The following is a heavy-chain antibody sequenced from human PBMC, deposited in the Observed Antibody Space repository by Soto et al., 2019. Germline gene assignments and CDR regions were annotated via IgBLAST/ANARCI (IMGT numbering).Heavy chain of an antibody. Sequence: GGSLRLSCAASGFTFSSYWMHWVRQAPGKGLVWVSRINSDGSSTSYADSVKGRFTISRDNAKNTLYLQMNSLRAEDTAVYYCARAREYSSSWYTGLDAFDIWGQGTMVTVSS. D-gene: IGHD6-13*01. CDR1: GFTFSSYW. V-gene: IGHV3-74*01. CDR2: INSDGSST. J-gene: IGHJ3*02. CDR3: ARAREYSSSWYTGLDAFDI.